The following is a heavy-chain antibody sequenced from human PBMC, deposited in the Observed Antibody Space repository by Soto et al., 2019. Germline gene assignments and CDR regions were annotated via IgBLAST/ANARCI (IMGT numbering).Heavy chain of an antibody. Sequence: PGGSLRLSCAASGFTFSSYAMSWVRQAPGKGLEWVSAISGSGGSTYYADSVKGRFTISRDNSKNTLYLQMNSLRAEDTAVYYCAKGDYDFWSGYYSGNQGFYYWGQGTLVTVS. CDR1: GFTFSSYA. D-gene: IGHD3-3*01. CDR3: AKGDYDFWSGYYSGNQGFYY. J-gene: IGHJ4*02. V-gene: IGHV3-23*01. CDR2: ISGSGGST.